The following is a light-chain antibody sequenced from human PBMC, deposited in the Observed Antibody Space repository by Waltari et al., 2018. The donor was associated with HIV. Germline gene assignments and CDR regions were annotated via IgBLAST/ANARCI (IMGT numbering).Light chain of an antibody. CDR1: SSDVGGYNY. Sequence: QSALTQPRSVSGSPGQSVTISCTGTSSDVGGYNYVSWYQQHPGKAPKLMIYDVSKRPSGVRDRFAGSKSGNTASLTISGLQAEDEADYYCCSYAGSYTNYVFGTGTKVTVL. J-gene: IGLJ1*01. V-gene: IGLV2-11*01. CDR2: DVS. CDR3: CSYAGSYTNYV.